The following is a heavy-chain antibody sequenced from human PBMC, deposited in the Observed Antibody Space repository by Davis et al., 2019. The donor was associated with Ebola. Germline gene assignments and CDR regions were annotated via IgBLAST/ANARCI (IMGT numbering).Heavy chain of an antibody. CDR3: ARPYTSGQGNAFAL. D-gene: IGHD6-19*01. CDR2: IYPGDSDI. CDR1: GYSFTSYW. Sequence: KVSCKGSGYSFTSYWIGWVRQMPGKGLELMGIIYPGDSDIRYSPSFEGQVTISADKSINTAYLQWSSLKASDTALYFCARPYTSGQGNAFALWGQGTMVIVSS. V-gene: IGHV5-51*01. J-gene: IGHJ3*01.